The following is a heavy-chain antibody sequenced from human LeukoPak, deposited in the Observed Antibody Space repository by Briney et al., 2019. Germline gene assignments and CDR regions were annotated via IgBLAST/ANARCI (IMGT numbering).Heavy chain of an antibody. CDR1: GFTFSSYW. CDR2: ISSTSSYI. CDR3: ARGYDILTGYYMPGA. D-gene: IGHD3-9*01. Sequence: GGSLRLSCAASGFTFSSYWMSWVRQAPGKGLEWVSSISSTSSYIYYADSVKGRFTISRDNAKNSLYLQMNSLRAEDTAVYYCARGYDILTGYYMPGAWGQGTLVTVSS. J-gene: IGHJ5*02. V-gene: IGHV3-21*01.